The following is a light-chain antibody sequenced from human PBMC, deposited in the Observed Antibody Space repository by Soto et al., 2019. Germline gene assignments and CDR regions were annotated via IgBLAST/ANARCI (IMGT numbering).Light chain of an antibody. V-gene: IGKV4-1*01. CDR2: GAS. Sequence: IALTQSPDSLAVSLGELATINCKSSQSVLYSSNNKNYFVWYQQKPGQTPKLLISGASTREAGVPDRFSGSGSGTDFTLTISSLQAKDVAVYYCQQHYSTPLSFGQGTRLEI. J-gene: IGKJ5*01. CDR1: QSVLYSSNNKNY. CDR3: QQHYSTPLS.